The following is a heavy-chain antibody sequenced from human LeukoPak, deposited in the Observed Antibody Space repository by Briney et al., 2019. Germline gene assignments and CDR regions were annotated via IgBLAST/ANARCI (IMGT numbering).Heavy chain of an antibody. CDR2: ISPNSGDT. CDR3: ATELSLN. V-gene: IGHV1-2*02. CDR1: GCTFTDYY. Sequence: ASVKVSCQASGCTFTDYYMHWVRPAAGQGLEWMGWISPNSGDTNYAQKFQGRVTMTRDTSISTAYMQLSSLRPDDTAVYYCATELSLNWGQGALVTVSS. J-gene: IGHJ4*02.